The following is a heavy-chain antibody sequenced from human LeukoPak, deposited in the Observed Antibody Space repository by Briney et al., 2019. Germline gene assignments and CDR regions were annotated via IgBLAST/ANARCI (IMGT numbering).Heavy chain of an antibody. V-gene: IGHV4-4*07. CDR2: IYTSGST. CDR1: GGSISSYY. CDR3: AREGYSSSWYRPSYFDY. Sequence: SETLSLTCTVSGGSISSYYWSWIRQPVGKGLEWIGRIYTSGSTNYNPSLKSRVTMSVDTSKNQFSLKLSSVTAADTAVYYCAREGYSSSWYRPSYFDYWGQGTLVTVSS. D-gene: IGHD6-13*01. J-gene: IGHJ4*02.